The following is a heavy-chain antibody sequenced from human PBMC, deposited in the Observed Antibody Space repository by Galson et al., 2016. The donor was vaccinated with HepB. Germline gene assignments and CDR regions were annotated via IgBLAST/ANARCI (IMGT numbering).Heavy chain of an antibody. D-gene: IGHD3-10*01. J-gene: IGHJ4*02. CDR1: GYTFTSYY. CDR2: INPSGGST. CDR3: ARDRHYYGSGSYPSRYFDY. V-gene: IGHV1-46*01. Sequence: SVKVSCKASGYTFTSYYMHWVRQAPGQGLKWMGIINPSGGSTSYAQKFQGRVTMTRDTSTSTVYMELSSLRSEDTAGYYCARDRHYYGSGSYPSRYFDYWGQGTLVTVSS.